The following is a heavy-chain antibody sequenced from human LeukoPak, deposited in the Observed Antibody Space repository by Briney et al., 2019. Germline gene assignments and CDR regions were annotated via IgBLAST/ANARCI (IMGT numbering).Heavy chain of an antibody. CDR1: GGSFSDYY. CDR3: ARGAITIFGVILGRAFDY. CDR2: INHSGST. J-gene: IGHJ4*02. Sequence: SETLSLTCAVYGGSFSDYYWNWIRQPPGKGLEWIGEINHSGSTNYNPSLKSRVTISVDTSKNQFSLKLGSVTAADTAVYYCARGAITIFGVILGRAFDYWGQGTLVTVSS. D-gene: IGHD3-3*01. V-gene: IGHV4-34*01.